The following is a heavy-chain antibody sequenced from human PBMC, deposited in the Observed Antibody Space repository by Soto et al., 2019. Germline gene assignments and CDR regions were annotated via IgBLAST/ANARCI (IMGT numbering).Heavy chain of an antibody. J-gene: IGHJ4*02. Sequence: QVHLVQSGAEVKKPGASVKVSCKASGYTFTSYGITWVRQAPGQGLEWMGWISAHNGNTDYAQKRQGRVIVTRDTSTSTASMELRRLRSDDTAVYYCARGRYGDYWGQGARVTVSS. CDR3: ARGRYGDY. D-gene: IGHD1-1*01. CDR2: ISAHNGNT. CDR1: GYTFTSYG. V-gene: IGHV1-18*01.